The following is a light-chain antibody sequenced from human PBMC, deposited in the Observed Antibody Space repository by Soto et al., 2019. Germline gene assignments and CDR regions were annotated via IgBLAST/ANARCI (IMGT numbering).Light chain of an antibody. J-gene: IGKJ4*01. CDR3: QQSYSVLS. CDR2: AAS. CDR1: QSINNY. V-gene: IGKV1-39*01. Sequence: DIQMTQSPSSLSASVGDRVTITCRASQSINNYLNWYQQKPGKAPKLLIYAASTLQSGVPSRFSGSGFGTDFTLTISSLQPEDFAPYYCQQSYSVLSFGGGTKVDIK.